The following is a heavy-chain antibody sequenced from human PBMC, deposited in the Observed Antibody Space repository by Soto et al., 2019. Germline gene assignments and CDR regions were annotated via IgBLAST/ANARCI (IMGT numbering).Heavy chain of an antibody. J-gene: IGHJ5*02. CDR2: IYYSGST. D-gene: IGHD3-16*01. Sequence: PSETLSLTCTVFGGSISSSSYYWGWIRQPPGKGLEWIGSIYYSGSTYYNPSLKSRVTISVDTSKNQFSLKLSSVTAADTAVYYCARHGPLMITFGGVKQLNWFDPWGQGTLVTVSS. CDR3: ARHGPLMITFGGVKQLNWFDP. V-gene: IGHV4-39*01. CDR1: GGSISSSSYY.